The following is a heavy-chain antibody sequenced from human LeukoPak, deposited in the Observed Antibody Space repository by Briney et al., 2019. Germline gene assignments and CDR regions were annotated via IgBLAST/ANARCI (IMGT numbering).Heavy chain of an antibody. CDR2: INHSGST. J-gene: IGHJ4*02. V-gene: IGHV4-34*01. CDR1: GGSFSGYY. D-gene: IGHD5-18*01. Sequence: PSETLSLTCAVYGGSFSGYYWSWIRQPPGKGLEWIGEINHSGSTNYNPSLKSRVTTSVDTSKNQFSLKLSSVTAADTAVYYCARGGLWFLNYFDYWGQGTLVTVSS. CDR3: ARGGLWFLNYFDY.